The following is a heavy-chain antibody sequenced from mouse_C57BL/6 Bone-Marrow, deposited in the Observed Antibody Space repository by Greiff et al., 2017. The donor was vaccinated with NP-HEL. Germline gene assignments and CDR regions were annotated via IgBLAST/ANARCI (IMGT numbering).Heavy chain of an antibody. D-gene: IGHD1-1*01. J-gene: IGHJ2*01. Sequence: EVKLMESGGGLVKPGGSLKLSCAASGFTFSDYGMHWVRQAPEKGLEWVAYISSGSSTIYYADTVKGRFTISRDTAKNTLFLQMTSLRSEDTAIYYCARLRGSCPYSFDSWGQGTTLPVSS. CDR2: ISSGSSTI. CDR1: GFTFSDYG. V-gene: IGHV5-17*01. CDR3: ARLRGSCPYSFDS.